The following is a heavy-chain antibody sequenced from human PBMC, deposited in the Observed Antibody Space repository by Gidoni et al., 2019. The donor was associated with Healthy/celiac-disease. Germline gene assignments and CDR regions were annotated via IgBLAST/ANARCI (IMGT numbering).Heavy chain of an antibody. D-gene: IGHD3-16*01. Sequence: QVQLVESGGGVVQPGRSLRLSWAASGFTFSSYAMHWVRQAPGKGLEWVAVISYDGSNKYYADSVKGRFTISRDNSKNTLYLQMNSLRAEDTAVYYCARERGYGGAGSFDYWGQGTLVTVSS. V-gene: IGHV3-30-3*01. J-gene: IGHJ4*02. CDR1: GFTFSSYA. CDR3: ARERGYGGAGSFDY. CDR2: ISYDGSNK.